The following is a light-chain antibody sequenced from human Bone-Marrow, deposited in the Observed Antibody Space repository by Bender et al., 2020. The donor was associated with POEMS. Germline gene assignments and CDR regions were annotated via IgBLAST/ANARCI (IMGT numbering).Light chain of an antibody. CDR3: CSYAGSRTLM. V-gene: IGLV2-23*01. Sequence: QSALTQPASVSGSPGQSITFSCSATSRNVGGYTLVSWYQQHPGRAPKLIIYEGTNRPSGVSDRFSGSRSGDTASLTISGLQAEDEADYYCCSYAGSRTLMFGGGTKLTVL. CDR2: EGT. J-gene: IGLJ3*02. CDR1: SRNVGGYTL.